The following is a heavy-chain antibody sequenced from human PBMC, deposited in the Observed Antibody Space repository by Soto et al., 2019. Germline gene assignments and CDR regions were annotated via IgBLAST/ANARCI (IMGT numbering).Heavy chain of an antibody. D-gene: IGHD2-21*02. Sequence: QVQLVQSGAEVKKPGASVKVSCKASGYTFSSYDVTWVRQAPGQGLEWMGWISAYNGNTNYAQKLQGRVTMTTDTSTSTAYMELRSLRSDDTAVYYCARVRWGDDSNWFDPWGQGTLVTVSS. V-gene: IGHV1-18*01. CDR3: ARVRWGDDSNWFDP. J-gene: IGHJ5*02. CDR1: GYTFSSYD. CDR2: ISAYNGNT.